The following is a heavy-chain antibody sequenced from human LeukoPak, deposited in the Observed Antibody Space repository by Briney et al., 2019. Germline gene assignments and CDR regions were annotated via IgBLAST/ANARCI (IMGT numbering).Heavy chain of an antibody. CDR1: GYTFTGYY. V-gene: IGHV1-2*02. CDR2: SNPNSGDT. J-gene: IGHJ5*02. CDR3: ARDKRGGSWDP. Sequence: ASVKVSCKASGYTFTGYYMHWVRQAPGQGREWMGWSNPNSGDTNYAQKLQGRVTMTTDTTTRTAYMELRRLTSDDTAVYYCARDKRGGSWDPWGQGTLVTVSS. D-gene: IGHD3-10*01.